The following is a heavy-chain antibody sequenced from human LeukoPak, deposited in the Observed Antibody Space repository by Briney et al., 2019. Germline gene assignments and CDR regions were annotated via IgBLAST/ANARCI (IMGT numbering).Heavy chain of an antibody. CDR2: VHYSRNS. J-gene: IGHJ3*02. CDR3: AREGGDFWSGYPGPSAFDI. V-gene: IGHV4-59*01. CDR1: GGSMSNYY. D-gene: IGHD3-3*01. Sequence: SETRSLTCTVSGGSMSNYYWSWIRQPPGKGLEWIGHVHYSRNSNYNPFLKSRVTMSVDTSKNQFSLKVTSVTAADTAVYYCAREGGDFWSGYPGPSAFDIWGQGTMVTVSS.